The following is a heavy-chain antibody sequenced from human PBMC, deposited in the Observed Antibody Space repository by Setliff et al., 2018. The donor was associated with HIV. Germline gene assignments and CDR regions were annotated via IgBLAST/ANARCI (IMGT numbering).Heavy chain of an antibody. CDR3: ARIVRWELGATSPFFYYYMDV. CDR2: IYNSEST. CDR1: GDSIGTYY. J-gene: IGHJ6*03. V-gene: IGHV4-59*08. Sequence: SETLSLTCTVSGDSIGTYYWSWIRQPPGKGLEWIGHIYNSESTKYNPSLKSRVTISVDTSTNQFSLKLSSGTAADTAVYYCARIVRWELGATSPFFYYYMDVWGKGTTVTVSS. D-gene: IGHD1-26*01.